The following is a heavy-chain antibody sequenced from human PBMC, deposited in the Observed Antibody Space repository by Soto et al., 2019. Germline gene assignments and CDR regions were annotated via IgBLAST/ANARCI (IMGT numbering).Heavy chain of an antibody. CDR3: AHFWSGYYGSWFDP. J-gene: IGHJ5*02. CDR1: GGTFSSYA. D-gene: IGHD3-3*02. Sequence: SVKVSCKASGGTFSSYAISWVRQAPGQGLEWMGGIIPIFGTANYAQKFQGRVTITADESTSTAYMELSSLRSEDTAVYYCAHFWSGYYGSWFDPWGQGTLVTVSS. CDR2: IIPIFGTA. V-gene: IGHV1-69*13.